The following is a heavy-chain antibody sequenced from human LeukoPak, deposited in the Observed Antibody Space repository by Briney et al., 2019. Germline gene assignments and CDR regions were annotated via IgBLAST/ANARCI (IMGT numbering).Heavy chain of an antibody. Sequence: PSETLSLTCAVYGGSFSGYYWSWIRQPPGKGLEWIGEINHSGSTNYNPSLKSRVTISVDTSKNQFSLKLSSVTAADTAVYYCARRLRYFDWVVAYYMDVWGKGTTVTVSS. J-gene: IGHJ6*03. CDR2: INHSGST. CDR1: GGSFSGYY. D-gene: IGHD3-9*01. CDR3: ARRLRYFDWVVAYYMDV. V-gene: IGHV4-34*01.